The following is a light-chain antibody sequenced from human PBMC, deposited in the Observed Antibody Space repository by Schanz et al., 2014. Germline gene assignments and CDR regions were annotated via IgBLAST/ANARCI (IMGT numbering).Light chain of an antibody. J-gene: IGKJ3*01. V-gene: IGKV2-28*01. Sequence: DIVMTQSPLSLPVTPGEPASISCRSSQSLLHSNGYNYLDWYLQKPGQSPQLLIYLGSSRASGVPDRFSGSGSGTEFTLKISRVEADDVGVYYCMQALRTPFTFGPGTTVDIK. CDR3: MQALRTPFT. CDR2: LGS. CDR1: QSLLHSNGYNY.